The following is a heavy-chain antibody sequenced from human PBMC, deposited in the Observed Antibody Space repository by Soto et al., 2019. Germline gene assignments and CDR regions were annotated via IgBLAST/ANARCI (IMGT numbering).Heavy chain of an antibody. D-gene: IGHD3-22*01. J-gene: IGHJ6*02. V-gene: IGHV4-34*01. Sequence: SETLSLTCAVYGGSFSGYYWSWIRQPPGKGPEWIGEINHSGSTNYNPSLKSRVTISVDTPKNQFSLKLSSVTAADTAVYYCARHNYDSSRSYHYYYGMDAWGQATTVT. CDR3: ARHNYDSSRSYHYYYGMDA. CDR2: INHSGST. CDR1: GGSFSGYY.